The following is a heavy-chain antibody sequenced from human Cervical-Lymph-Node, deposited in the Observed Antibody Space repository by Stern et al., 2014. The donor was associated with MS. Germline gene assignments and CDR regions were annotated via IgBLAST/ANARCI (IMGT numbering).Heavy chain of an antibody. CDR1: GGIFISST. V-gene: IGHV1-69*16. J-gene: IGHJ4*02. Sequence: VQLVESGAELKKPGSSVQVSCTTSGGIFISSTITWVRQVPGQGLEWMGDISPGLDSVDYAQEFQGRFKLTADDSTNTVYMELTSLQSGDTAMYYCARDGFDSGSALAFWGQGTLVTVSS. CDR3: ARDGFDSGSALAF. CDR2: ISPGLDSV. D-gene: IGHD6-19*01.